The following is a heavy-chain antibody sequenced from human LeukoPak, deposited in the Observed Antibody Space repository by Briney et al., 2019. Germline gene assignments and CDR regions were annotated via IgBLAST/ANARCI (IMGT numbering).Heavy chain of an antibody. CDR2: ISSSSSYI. D-gene: IGHD6-19*01. V-gene: IGHV3-21*01. CDR3: ASDSGGGSGWYVDDI. CDR1: GLTFSSYS. J-gene: IGHJ3*02. Sequence: GGSLRLSCAASGLTFSSYSMNWVRQAPGKGLEWVSSISSSSSYIYYADSVKGRFTISRDNAKNSLYLQMNSLRAEDTAVYYCASDSGGGSGWYVDDIWGQGTMVTVSS.